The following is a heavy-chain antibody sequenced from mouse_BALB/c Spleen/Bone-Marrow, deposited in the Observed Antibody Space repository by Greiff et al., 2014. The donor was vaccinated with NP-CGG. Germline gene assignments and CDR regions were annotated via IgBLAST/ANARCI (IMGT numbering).Heavy chain of an antibody. CDR2: INPSNGGT. CDR3: SGHYYSTPYYAMDH. V-gene: IGHV1S81*02. Sequence: VQLQESGAELVKPGASVKLSCKASGYTFTNYYIYWVKQRPGQGLEWIGGINPSNGGTKFNEKFKNKATLTIDKSSSTAYIQLSSLTSEDSAVYYSSGHYYSTPYYAMDHWGQGTSVTVSS. J-gene: IGHJ4*01. CDR1: GYTFTNYY. D-gene: IGHD1-1*01.